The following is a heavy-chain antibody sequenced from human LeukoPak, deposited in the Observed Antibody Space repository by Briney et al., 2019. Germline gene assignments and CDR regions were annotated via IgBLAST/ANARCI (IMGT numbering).Heavy chain of an antibody. CDR3: ARGPGALDY. CDR2: ISHDGTNR. Sequence: GRSLRLSCAASEFAFSRYGMHWVRPAPGKGLEGVALISHDGTNRNHADSVKGRFTISRDNSNNTLYLQMSSLRAEDTAVYYCARGPGALDYWGQGALVTVSS. V-gene: IGHV3-30*03. D-gene: IGHD2-2*01. J-gene: IGHJ4*02. CDR1: EFAFSRYG.